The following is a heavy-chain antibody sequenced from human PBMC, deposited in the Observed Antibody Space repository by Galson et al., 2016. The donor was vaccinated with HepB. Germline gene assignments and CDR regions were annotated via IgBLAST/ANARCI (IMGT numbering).Heavy chain of an antibody. CDR1: GFTFSSYG. Sequence: SLRLSCAASGFTFSSYGMSWVRQAPGKGLEGVSGITGSGGSTYYADSVKGRFTISRDNSKNTLYLQMNSLRAEDTAVYYCAKPHIAVAGHGGLAFNMWGQWTMVTVSS. CDR2: ITGSGGST. D-gene: IGHD6-19*01. V-gene: IGHV3-23*01. J-gene: IGHJ3*02. CDR3: AKPHIAVAGHGGLAFNM.